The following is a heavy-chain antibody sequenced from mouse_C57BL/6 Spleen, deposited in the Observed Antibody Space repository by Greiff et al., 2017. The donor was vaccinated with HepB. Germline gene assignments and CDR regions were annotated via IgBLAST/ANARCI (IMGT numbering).Heavy chain of an antibody. Sequence: VQLKESGPELVKPGASVKMSCKASGYTFTDYNMHWVKQSHGKSLEWIGYINPNNGGTSYNQKFKGKATLTVNKSSSTAYMELRSLTSEDSAVYYCASLGLYAMDYWGQGTSVTVSS. CDR2: INPNNGGT. D-gene: IGHD4-1*01. J-gene: IGHJ4*01. V-gene: IGHV1-22*01. CDR3: ASLGLYAMDY. CDR1: GYTFTDYN.